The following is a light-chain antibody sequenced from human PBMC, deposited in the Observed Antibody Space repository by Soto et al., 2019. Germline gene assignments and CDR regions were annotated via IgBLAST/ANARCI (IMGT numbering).Light chain of an antibody. CDR1: TSNIGSNT. CDR2: SNS. V-gene: IGLV1-44*01. Sequence: QSVLTQPPSASGTPGQRVSFSCSGSTSNIGSNTVNWYQQLPGTAPKILIYSNSQRPSGVPERFSGSKSGTAASLAISGLQSEDEAGYYCSTWDDSWNGWVFGGGTKLTVL. CDR3: STWDDSWNGWV. J-gene: IGLJ3*02.